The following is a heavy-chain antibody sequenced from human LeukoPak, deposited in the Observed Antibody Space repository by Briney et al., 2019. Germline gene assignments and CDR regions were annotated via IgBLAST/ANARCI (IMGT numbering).Heavy chain of an antibody. J-gene: IGHJ4*02. Sequence: ASVKVSCKASGYTFTSYGISWVRQAPGQGLEWMGWISAYNGNTNYAQKLQGRVTMTTDTSRSTGYMELKSLTSDDTAVYYCAREVWSRDIGSLFDYWGQGTLVIVSS. CDR3: AREVWSRDIGSLFDY. CDR1: GYTFTSYG. CDR2: ISAYNGNT. V-gene: IGHV1-18*01. D-gene: IGHD1-26*01.